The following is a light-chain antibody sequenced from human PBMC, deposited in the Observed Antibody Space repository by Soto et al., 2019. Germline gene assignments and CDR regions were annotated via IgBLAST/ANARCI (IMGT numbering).Light chain of an antibody. Sequence: QSVLTQPPSASGTPGQRVTISCSGSSSNIGSNYVYWYQQLPGTAPKLLIYRNNQRPSGVPDRFSGSKSGTSASLAISGLRSEDEADYYCAAWDDSRRVVFGGGTKVTVL. J-gene: IGLJ2*01. CDR1: SSNIGSNY. CDR3: AAWDDSRRVV. V-gene: IGLV1-47*01. CDR2: RNN.